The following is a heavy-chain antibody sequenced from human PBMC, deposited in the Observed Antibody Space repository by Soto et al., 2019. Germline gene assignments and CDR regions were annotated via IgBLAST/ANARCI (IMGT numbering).Heavy chain of an antibody. D-gene: IGHD6-13*01. Sequence: PSETLSLTCTVSGGSISSYYWSWIRQPPGKGLEWIGYIYYSGSTNYNPSLKSRVTISVDTSKNQFSLKLSSVTAADTAVYYCARHIHEIAAAGNWFDPWGQGTLVTVSS. J-gene: IGHJ5*02. CDR1: GGSISSYY. CDR3: ARHIHEIAAAGNWFDP. V-gene: IGHV4-59*08. CDR2: IYYSGST.